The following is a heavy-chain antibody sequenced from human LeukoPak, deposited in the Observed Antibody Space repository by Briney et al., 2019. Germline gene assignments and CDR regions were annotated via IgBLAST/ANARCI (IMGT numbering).Heavy chain of an antibody. J-gene: IGHJ4*02. Sequence: PSETLSLTCGASGFSISSTDWWGWLRQPPGKGLEWIGYIYYSGNIYYTPSLKSRVTMSVDTSRNQFSLKLSSVTAVDTAVYYCARYSGSYFDFWGQGSLVTVSS. D-gene: IGHD1-26*01. CDR2: IYYSGNI. V-gene: IGHV4-28*05. CDR1: GFSISSTDW. CDR3: ARYSGSYFDF.